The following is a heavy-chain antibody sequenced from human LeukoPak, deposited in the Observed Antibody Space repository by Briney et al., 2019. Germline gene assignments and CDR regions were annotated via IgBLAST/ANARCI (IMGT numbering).Heavy chain of an antibody. D-gene: IGHD6-19*01. J-gene: IGHJ3*02. CDR1: GFTFSSHA. CDR3: ARGLALNIAVAANGASDI. CDR2: ISSNGGST. V-gene: IGHV3-64*01. Sequence: PGGSLRLSCAASGFTFSSHAMRWVRQAPGKGLEYVSAISSNGGSTYYANSVKGRFTISRDNSKNTLYLQMGSLTTEDMAVYYCARGLALNIAVAANGASDIWGPGTIVTVSS.